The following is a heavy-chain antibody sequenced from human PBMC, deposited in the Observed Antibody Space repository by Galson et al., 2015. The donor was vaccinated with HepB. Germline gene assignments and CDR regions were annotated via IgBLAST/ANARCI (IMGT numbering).Heavy chain of an antibody. CDR1: GYTFTGYY. CDR2: INPNSGGT. CDR3: ARGKVLLWFGEFPTTNWFDP. V-gene: IGHV1-2*02. Sequence: SVKVSCKASGYTFTGYYMHWVRQAPGQGLEWMGWINPNSGGTNYAQKFQGRVTMTRDTSISTAYMELSRLRFDDTAVYYCARGKVLLWFGEFPTTNWFDPWGQGTLVTVSS. J-gene: IGHJ5*02. D-gene: IGHD3-10*01.